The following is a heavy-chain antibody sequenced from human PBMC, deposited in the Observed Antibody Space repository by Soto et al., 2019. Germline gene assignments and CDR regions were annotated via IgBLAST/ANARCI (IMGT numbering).Heavy chain of an antibody. CDR2: INPNSGGT. CDR3: ARGGRYSYGSLSFSRRNDAFDI. V-gene: IGHV1-2*04. D-gene: IGHD5-18*01. CDR1: GYTFTGYY. J-gene: IGHJ3*02. Sequence: ASVKVSCKASGYTFTGYYMHWVRQAPGQGLEWMGWINPNSGGTNYAQKFQGWVTMTRDTSISTAYMELSRLRSDDTAVYYCARGGRYSYGSLSFSRRNDAFDIWGQGTMVTVSS.